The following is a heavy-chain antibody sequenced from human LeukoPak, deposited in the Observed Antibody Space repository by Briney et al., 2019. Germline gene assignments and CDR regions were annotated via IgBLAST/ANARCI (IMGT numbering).Heavy chain of an antibody. D-gene: IGHD6-13*01. Sequence: GESLQISCKGSGYIFTSYWIGWVRQLPGKGLEWMGIIYPGDSDTRYSPSFQGQVTISADKSISTAYLQWSSLKASDTAMYYCARHGSSWDFDYWGQGTLVTVSS. CDR2: IYPGDSDT. CDR3: ARHGSSWDFDY. V-gene: IGHV5-51*01. CDR1: GYIFTSYW. J-gene: IGHJ4*02.